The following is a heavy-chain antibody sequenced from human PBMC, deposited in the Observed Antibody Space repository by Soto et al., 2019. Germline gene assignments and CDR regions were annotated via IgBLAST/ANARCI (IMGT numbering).Heavy chain of an antibody. CDR1: GGSISSYY. V-gene: IGHV4-59*01. D-gene: IGHD3-22*01. J-gene: IGHJ3*02. CDR2: IYYSGST. CDR3: ATYYYDSSGYFRDWRYDAFDI. Sequence: SETLSLTCTVSGGSISSYYWSWIRQPPGKGLEWIGYIYYSGSTNYNPSLKSRVTISVDTSKNQFSLKLSSVTAADTAVYYCATYYYDSSGYFRDWRYDAFDIWGQGTMVTVSS.